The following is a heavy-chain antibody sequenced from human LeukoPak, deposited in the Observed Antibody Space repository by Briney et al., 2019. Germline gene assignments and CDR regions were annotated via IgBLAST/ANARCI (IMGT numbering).Heavy chain of an antibody. CDR2: IYYTGST. CDR1: GGSISSYY. V-gene: IGHV4-59*08. CDR3: ARHGVGVPAAFSFWFDP. J-gene: IGHJ5*02. Sequence: SETLSLTCTVSGGSISSYYWSWIRQPPGKGLEWIGYIYYTGSTNYSPSLKSRVTISVDTSKNQFSLKLSSVTAADTAVYYCARHGVGVPAAFSFWFDPWGQGTLVTVSS. D-gene: IGHD2-2*01.